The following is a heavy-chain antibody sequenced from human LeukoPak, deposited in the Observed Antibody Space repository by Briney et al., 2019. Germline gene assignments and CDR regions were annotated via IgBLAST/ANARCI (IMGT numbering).Heavy chain of an antibody. D-gene: IGHD4-17*01. V-gene: IGHV4-30-4*01. J-gene: IGHJ4*02. Sequence: SQTLSLTCTVSGGSISSGDYYWSWIRQPPGKGLEWIGYIYYSGSTYYNPSLKSRVTISVDTSKNQFSLKLSSVTAADTAVYYCARVGSATTVTLIDYWGQETLVTVSS. CDR1: GGSISSGDYY. CDR3: ARVGSATTVTLIDY. CDR2: IYYSGST.